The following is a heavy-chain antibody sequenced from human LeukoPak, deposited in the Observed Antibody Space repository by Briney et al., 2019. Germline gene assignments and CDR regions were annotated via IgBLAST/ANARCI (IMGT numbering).Heavy chain of an antibody. CDR2: IWYDGSNK. J-gene: IGHJ4*02. Sequence: GGSLRLSCAASGFTFSSYGMHWVRQAPGKGLEWVAVIWYDGSNKYYADSVKGRFTISRDNSKNTLYLQMNSLRAEDTGVYYCARGFAAPAAMYFDYWGQGTLVTVSS. D-gene: IGHD2-2*01. CDR3: ARGFAAPAAMYFDY. CDR1: GFTFSSYG. V-gene: IGHV3-33*01.